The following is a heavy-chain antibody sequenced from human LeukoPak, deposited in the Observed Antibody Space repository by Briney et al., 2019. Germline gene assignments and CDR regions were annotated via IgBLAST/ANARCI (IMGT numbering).Heavy chain of an antibody. CDR2: ISGSGGST. V-gene: IGHV3-23*01. CDR3: AKYGSGSYFDGMDV. D-gene: IGHD3-10*01. CDR1: GFTFSSYA. J-gene: IGHJ6*02. Sequence: GGSLRLSSAASGFTFSSYAMSWVRQAPGKGLEWVSAISGSGGSTYYADSEKGRFTISRDNSKNTLYLQMNSLRAEDTAVYYCAKYGSGSYFDGMDVWGQGTTVTVSS.